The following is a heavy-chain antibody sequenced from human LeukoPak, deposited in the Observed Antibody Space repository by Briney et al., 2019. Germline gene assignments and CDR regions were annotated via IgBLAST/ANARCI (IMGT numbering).Heavy chain of an antibody. V-gene: IGHV4-59*01. CDR2: IYYSVST. Sequence: PSETLSLTRTVSGGSISSYYCSWVRQPPRKGLECVGYIYYSVSTNYNPSLKSRVTISVDTSKNQFSLKLSSVTAADTAVYYCARHGDLYYYYYMDVWGKGTTVTVSS. CDR3: ARHGDLYYYYYMDV. J-gene: IGHJ6*03. CDR1: GGSISSYY. D-gene: IGHD3-10*01.